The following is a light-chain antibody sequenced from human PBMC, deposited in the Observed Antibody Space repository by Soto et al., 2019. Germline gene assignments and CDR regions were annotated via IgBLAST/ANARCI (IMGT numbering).Light chain of an antibody. CDR1: SSDVGGYNY. V-gene: IGLV2-8*01. Sequence: QSALTQPPSASGSPGQSVTISCTGTSSDVGGYNYVSWYQHHPGKAPKLIIYEVYKRPSGVPDSFSGSKSGNTAALTVSGLQAEDEADYYCSSYVGTNSYVFGTGTKLTVL. CDR3: SSYVGTNSYV. J-gene: IGLJ1*01. CDR2: EVY.